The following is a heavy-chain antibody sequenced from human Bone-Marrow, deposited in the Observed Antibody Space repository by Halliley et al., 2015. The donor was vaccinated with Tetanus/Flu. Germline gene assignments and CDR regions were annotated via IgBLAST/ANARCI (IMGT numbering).Heavy chain of an antibody. Sequence: AVSGGSISSTKWWSWVRQPPGKGLEWIGQIYQTESTNYNPSLKSRVTISVDKSKNYLSLRLSSVTAADTAIYYCASHYGFSFDPWGQGTLVIVSS. CDR2: IYQTEST. V-gene: IGHV4-4*02. J-gene: IGHJ5*02. D-gene: IGHD3-3*01. CDR1: GGSISSTKW. CDR3: ASHYGFSFDP.